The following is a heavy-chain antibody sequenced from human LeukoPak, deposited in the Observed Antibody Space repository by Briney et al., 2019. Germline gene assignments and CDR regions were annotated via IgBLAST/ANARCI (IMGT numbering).Heavy chain of an antibody. V-gene: IGHV3-23*01. D-gene: IGHD2-15*01. CDR1: GFTFSSYG. Sequence: PGGSLRLSCAASGFTFSSYGMSWVRQAPGKGLEWVSAISGSGGSTYYADSVKGRFTISRDNSKNTLYLQMNSLRAEDTAVYYCAKSGYCSGGSCYSCLYYFDYWGQGTLVTVSS. CDR2: ISGSGGST. CDR3: AKSGYCSGGSCYSCLYYFDY. J-gene: IGHJ4*02.